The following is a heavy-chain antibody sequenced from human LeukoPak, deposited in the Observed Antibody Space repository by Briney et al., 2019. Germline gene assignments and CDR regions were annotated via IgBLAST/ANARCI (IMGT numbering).Heavy chain of an antibody. V-gene: IGHV3-23*01. CDR2: ISGRGGTT. Sequence: GGSLRLSCAASGFTFSSYAMSWVRQAPGKGLEWVSSISGRGGTTYYADSVKGRFTISRDNSKNTLYLQMNSLRAEDTAVYYCARREYSHGYDYWGQGTLATVSS. CDR1: GFTFSSYA. J-gene: IGHJ4*02. D-gene: IGHD5-18*01. CDR3: ARREYSHGYDY.